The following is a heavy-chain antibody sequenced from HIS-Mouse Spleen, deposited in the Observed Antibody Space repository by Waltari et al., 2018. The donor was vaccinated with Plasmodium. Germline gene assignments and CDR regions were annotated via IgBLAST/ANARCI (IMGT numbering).Heavy chain of an antibody. D-gene: IGHD3-3*01. V-gene: IGHV4-34*01. CDR2: INHSGST. J-gene: IGHJ2*01. Sequence: QVQLQQSGAGLLKPSETLSLSCAVYGGSLSGSYLTWIRQPPGKGLELIGEINHSGSTNYNPSLKSRVTISVDTSKNQFSLKLSSVTAADTAVYYCARVTSSGVYWYFDLWGRGTLVTVSS. CDR3: ARVTSSGVYWYFDL. CDR1: GGSLSGSY.